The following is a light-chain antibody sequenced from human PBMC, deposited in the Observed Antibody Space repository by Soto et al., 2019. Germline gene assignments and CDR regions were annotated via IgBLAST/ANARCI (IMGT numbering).Light chain of an antibody. V-gene: IGKV1-39*02. Sequence: DIQVTQSPPSLSASVGDRVTITCRTSQYISNYLNWYQHKAGKAPQLLIYSASTLQIGVPSRFSGSGSGTEFTLTIPTLQPDDYASYYCQSNYILPWTFGQGTTVETK. CDR3: QSNYILPWT. CDR1: QYISNY. J-gene: IGKJ1*01. CDR2: SAS.